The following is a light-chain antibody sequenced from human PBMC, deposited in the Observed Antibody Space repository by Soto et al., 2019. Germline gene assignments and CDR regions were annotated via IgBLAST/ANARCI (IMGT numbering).Light chain of an antibody. J-gene: IGLJ1*01. CDR1: SSDVGAYNY. V-gene: IGLV2-8*01. Sequence: QSALAQPPSASGSPGQSVTISCTGTSSDVGAYNYVSWYQQHPGKAPKLMIYEVTKRPSGVPDRFSGSKSGNTASLTISGLQAEDEADYYCSSYRSSTTLEVFGTGTKVTVL. CDR2: EVT. CDR3: SSYRSSTTLEV.